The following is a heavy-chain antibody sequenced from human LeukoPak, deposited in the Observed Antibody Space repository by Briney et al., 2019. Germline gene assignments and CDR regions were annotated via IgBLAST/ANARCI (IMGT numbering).Heavy chain of an antibody. CDR1: GFTFSNAW. CDR2: IKSKTDGGTT. Sequence: GGSLRLSCAASGFTFSNAWMSWVRQAPGKGLEWVGRIKSKTDGGTTDYAAPVKGRFTISRDDSKNTLYLQMNSLKTEDTAVYYCTTSYSSGWPLFDYWGQGTLVTVSS. CDR3: TTSYSSGWPLFDY. V-gene: IGHV3-15*01. D-gene: IGHD6-19*01. J-gene: IGHJ4*02.